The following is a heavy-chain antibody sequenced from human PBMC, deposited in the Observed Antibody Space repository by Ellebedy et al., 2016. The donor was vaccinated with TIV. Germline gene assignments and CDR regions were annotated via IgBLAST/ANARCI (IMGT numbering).Heavy chain of an antibody. Sequence: GESLKISXVASGITFNDYWMSWVRQAPGKGLEWVANIKWDGSDKYYVDSVKDRFTISRDNAKNSLYLQMNSLRVEDTAVYYCARDPSYGVARLYWYFDLWGRGTLVTVSS. CDR3: ARDPSYGVARLYWYFDL. CDR1: GITFNDYW. CDR2: IKWDGSDK. D-gene: IGHD4-17*01. V-gene: IGHV3-7*01. J-gene: IGHJ2*01.